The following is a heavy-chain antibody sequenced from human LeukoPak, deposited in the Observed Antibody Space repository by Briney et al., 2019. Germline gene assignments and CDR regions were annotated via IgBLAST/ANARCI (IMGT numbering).Heavy chain of an antibody. D-gene: IGHD6-6*01. J-gene: IGHJ6*02. V-gene: IGHV1-69*13. CDR1: GYTFTSYY. Sequence: GASVKVSCKASGYTFTSYYMHWVRQAPGQGLEWMGGIIPIFGTANYAQKFQGRVTITADESTSTAYMELSSLRSEDTAVYYCARDLAARPPPYYYGMDVWGQGTTVTVSS. CDR3: ARDLAARPPPYYYGMDV. CDR2: IIPIFGTA.